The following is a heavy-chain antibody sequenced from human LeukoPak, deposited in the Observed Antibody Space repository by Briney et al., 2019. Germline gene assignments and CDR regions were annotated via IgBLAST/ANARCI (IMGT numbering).Heavy chain of an antibody. CDR3: AREEI. J-gene: IGHJ6*02. V-gene: IGHV3-7*01. Sequence: PGGFLRLSCAAPGFTLSSCWMSWVRQAPGKGLEWVASIKQDGTEKYYVDSVKGRFTISRDNAKNALYLQMNSLRAEDTAVYYCAREEIWGQGTTVTVSS. CDR1: GFTLSSCW. CDR2: IKQDGTEK. D-gene: IGHD5-24*01.